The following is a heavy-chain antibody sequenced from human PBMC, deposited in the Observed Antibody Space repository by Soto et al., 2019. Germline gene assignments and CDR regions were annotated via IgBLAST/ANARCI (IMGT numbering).Heavy chain of an antibody. D-gene: IGHD3-9*01. V-gene: IGHV4-59*01. Sequence: SETLSLTCTVSGGSISSYYWGWIRQSPGKGLEWIGYIYYSGSTNYNPSLKSRVTISVDTSKNQFSLKLSSVTAADTAVYYCARERYDILTGYSNWFDPWGQGTLVTVSS. CDR3: ARERYDILTGYSNWFDP. J-gene: IGHJ5*02. CDR1: GGSISSYY. CDR2: IYYSGST.